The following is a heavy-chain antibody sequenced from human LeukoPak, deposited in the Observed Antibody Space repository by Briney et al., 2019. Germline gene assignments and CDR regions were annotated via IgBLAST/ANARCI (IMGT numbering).Heavy chain of an antibody. CDR1: GGTFSSYA. J-gene: IGHJ6*03. CDR2: IIPIFGTV. CDR3: ARSLFRFLEWSYRSYYYYYMDV. V-gene: IGHV1-69*06. D-gene: IGHD3-3*01. Sequence: SVKVSCKASGGTFSSYAISWVRQAPGQGLEWMGGIIPIFGTVNYAQKFQGRVTITADKSTSTAYMELSSLRSEDTAVYYCARSLFRFLEWSYRSYYYYYMDVWGKGTTVTISS.